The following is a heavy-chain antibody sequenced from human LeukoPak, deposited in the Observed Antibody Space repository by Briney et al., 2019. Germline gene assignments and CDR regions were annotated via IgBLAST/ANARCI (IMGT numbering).Heavy chain of an antibody. D-gene: IGHD6-19*01. J-gene: IGHJ4*02. Sequence: GGSLRLSCAASGFTVSSNYMSWVRQAPGKGLEWVSVIYSGGSTYYADSVKGRFTISRDNSKNTLYLQMNSLRAEDTAVYYCARDSYGSVSDDWGQGTLVTVST. CDR2: IYSGGST. CDR3: ARDSYGSVSDD. V-gene: IGHV3-53*01. CDR1: GFTVSSNY.